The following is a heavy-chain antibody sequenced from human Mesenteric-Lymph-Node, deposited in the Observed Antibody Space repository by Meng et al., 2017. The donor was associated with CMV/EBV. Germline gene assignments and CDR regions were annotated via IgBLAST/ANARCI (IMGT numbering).Heavy chain of an antibody. CDR2: MFYSGST. D-gene: IGHD2-2*01. V-gene: IGHV4-59*01. CDR3: ARHVGCTGNTCYRWVDP. J-gene: IGHJ5*02. CDR1: GDSISSYY. Sequence: SETLSLTCTVSGDSISSYYWSWIRHPPGKGLEWIVKMFYSGSTKYNPSLKSRVTISVDSSKNHVTLNLNSVTAADTATYYCARHVGCTGNTCYRWVDPWGQGTLVTVSS.